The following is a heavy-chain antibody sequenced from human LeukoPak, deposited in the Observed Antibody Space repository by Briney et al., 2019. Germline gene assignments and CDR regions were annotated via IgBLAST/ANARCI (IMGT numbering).Heavy chain of an antibody. CDR2: IYYGGST. V-gene: IGHV4-39*01. CDR1: GGSISSSYY. CDR3: ARHGNHYYGSGGFDY. Sequence: SDTLSLTCTLSGGSISSSYYWGWIRQPPGKGLDWIEMIYYGGSTYYTPSLKGRVTIYVDTSKNQFSLKPSSVTAADTAVYYCARHGNHYYGSGGFDYWGQGNLVIVSS. D-gene: IGHD3-10*01. J-gene: IGHJ4*02.